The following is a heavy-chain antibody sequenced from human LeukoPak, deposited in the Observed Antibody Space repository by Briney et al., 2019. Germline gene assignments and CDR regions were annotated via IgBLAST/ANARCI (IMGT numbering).Heavy chain of an antibody. D-gene: IGHD1-26*01. Sequence: TSETLSLTCTVSGGSISSYYWSWIRQPPGKGLEWIGYIYYSGSTNYNPSLKSRVTISVDTSKNQFSLKLSSVTAADTAVYYCARGGGSYPTLFDYWGQGTLVTVSS. CDR2: IYYSGST. CDR3: ARGGGSYPTLFDY. CDR1: GGSISSYY. J-gene: IGHJ4*02. V-gene: IGHV4-59*01.